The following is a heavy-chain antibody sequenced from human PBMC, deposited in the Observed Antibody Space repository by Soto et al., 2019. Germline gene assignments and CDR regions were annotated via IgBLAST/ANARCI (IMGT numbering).Heavy chain of an antibody. J-gene: IGHJ4*02. CDR3: ARALTGTIHPHYFDY. CDR1: GYIFTTYW. D-gene: IGHD1-7*01. Sequence: PGESLKISCKVSGYIFTTYWIAWVRQMPGKGLEWMGVIYPGDSDIRYSPSFRGQVTISIDKSVSTAYLQWNSLKASDTAMYYCARALTGTIHPHYFDYWGQGTLVTVSS. CDR2: IYPGDSDI. V-gene: IGHV5-51*01.